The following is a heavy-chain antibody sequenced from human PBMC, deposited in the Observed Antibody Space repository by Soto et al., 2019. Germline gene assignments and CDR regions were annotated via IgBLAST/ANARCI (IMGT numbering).Heavy chain of an antibody. V-gene: IGHV1-18*04. Sequence: WASVKVSCKASGYPFTTYGISWVRQAPGQGLEWMGWISPYNGTKKYAEKFQGEMTMTTDTATSTAYMDLRSLRSDDTAVYYCARDGERDTGLNFYYYLHGMDAWGQGTRVTVSS. CDR3: ARDGERDTGLNFYYYLHGMDA. CDR1: GYPFTTYG. CDR2: ISPYNGTK. J-gene: IGHJ6*02. D-gene: IGHD1-1*01.